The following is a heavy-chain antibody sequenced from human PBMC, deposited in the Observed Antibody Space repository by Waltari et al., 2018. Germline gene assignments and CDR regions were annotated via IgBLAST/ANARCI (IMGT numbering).Heavy chain of an antibody. Sequence: QVQLVQSGAEVKKPGASVKISCKASGYAFAGSYIHWVRQAPGQGLEWMGWINPNSGDTKYAWKFQGRVTMTRDTSINTVHMDLNRLTSDDMAVYYCARDLVAPRRGPFYYYMDVWGTGTTVTVSS. J-gene: IGHJ6*03. D-gene: IGHD2-15*01. CDR1: GYAFAGSY. CDR2: INPNSGDT. V-gene: IGHV1-2*02. CDR3: ARDLVAPRRGPFYYYMDV.